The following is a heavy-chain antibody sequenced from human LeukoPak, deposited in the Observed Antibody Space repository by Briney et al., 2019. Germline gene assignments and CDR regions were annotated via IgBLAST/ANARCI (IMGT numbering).Heavy chain of an antibody. D-gene: IGHD6-13*01. CDR3: AREAPEILSTSWITSDWYFDL. Sequence: GGSLRLSCAASGFTFSRNYMSWVRQAPGKGLEWVSLIYSGGSTYYADSVKGRFTISRDNSKNTLYLQMNSLRAEDTAVYYCAREAPEILSTSWITSDWYFDLWGRGTLVTVSS. V-gene: IGHV3-66*01. J-gene: IGHJ2*01. CDR2: IYSGGST. CDR1: GFTFSRNY.